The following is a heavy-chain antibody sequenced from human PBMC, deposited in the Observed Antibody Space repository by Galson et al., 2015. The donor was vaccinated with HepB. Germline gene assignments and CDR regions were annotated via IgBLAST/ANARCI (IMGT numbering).Heavy chain of an antibody. V-gene: IGHV3-23*01. CDR3: AKDRGNHYDFWSGYYDWYFDL. Sequence: SLRLSCAASGFTFSSYAMSWVRQAPGKGLEWVSAISGSGGSTYYADSVKGRFTISRDNSKNTLYLQMNSLRAEDTAVYYCAKDRGNHYDFWSGYYDWYFDLWGRGTLVTVSS. J-gene: IGHJ2*01. CDR2: ISGSGGST. D-gene: IGHD3-3*01. CDR1: GFTFSSYA.